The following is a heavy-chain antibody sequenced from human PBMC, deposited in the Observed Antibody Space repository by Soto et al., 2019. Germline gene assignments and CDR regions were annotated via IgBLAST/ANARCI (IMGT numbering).Heavy chain of an antibody. J-gene: IGHJ4*02. CDR1: GYTFTSYG. CDR2: ISAYNGNT. CDR3: ARSHGETREYYFDH. V-gene: IGHV1-18*01. D-gene: IGHD2-21*01. Sequence: DSVKVSCNASGYTFTSYGNSWVRQAPGQGLEWMGWISAYNGNTNYAQKLQGRVTMTTDTSTSTAYMELRSLRSDDTAVYYCARSHGETREYYFDHWGPGTLVTVSS.